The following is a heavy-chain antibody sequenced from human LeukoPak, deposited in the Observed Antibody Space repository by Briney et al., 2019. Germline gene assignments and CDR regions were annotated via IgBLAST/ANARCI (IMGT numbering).Heavy chain of an antibody. V-gene: IGHV3-9*01. CDR3: AKDGYGGSGYDPFDY. J-gene: IGHJ4*02. CDR2: ISWNSGSI. CDR1: GFTFDDYA. Sequence: GGSLRLSCAASGFTFDDYAMHWVRQAPGKGREWVSGISWNSGSIGYADSVKGRFTISRDNAKNSLYLQMNSLRAEDTALYYCAKDGYGGSGYDPFDYWGQGTLVTVSS. D-gene: IGHD3-22*01.